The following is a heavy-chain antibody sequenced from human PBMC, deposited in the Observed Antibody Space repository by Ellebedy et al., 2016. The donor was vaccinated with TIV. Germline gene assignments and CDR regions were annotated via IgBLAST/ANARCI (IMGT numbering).Heavy chain of an antibody. CDR1: GFTFSSYW. V-gene: IGHV3-7*01. D-gene: IGHD6-6*01. J-gene: IGHJ5*02. Sequence: GESLKISCAASGFTFSSYWMSWVRQAPGKGLEWVANIEQDGSEKYYVDSVKGRFTISRDNAKNSLYLQMNSLRAEDTAVYYCARDDYSSSSDWFDPWGQGTLVTVSS. CDR3: ARDDYSSSSDWFDP. CDR2: IEQDGSEK.